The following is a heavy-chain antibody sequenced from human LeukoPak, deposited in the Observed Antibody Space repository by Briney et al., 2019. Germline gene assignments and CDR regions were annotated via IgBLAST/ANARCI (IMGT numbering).Heavy chain of an antibody. V-gene: IGHV6-1*01. CDR3: ARGIDYYDSSGYYDGINWFDP. CDR1: GDSVSSNSAA. Sequence: SQTFSLTCAISGDSVSSNSAAWNWIRQSPSRGLEWLGRTYYRSKWYNDYAVSVKSRITINPDTSKNQFSLQLNSVTPEDTAVYYCARGIDYYDSSGYYDGINWFDPWGQGTLVTVSS. CDR2: TYYRSKWYN. J-gene: IGHJ5*02. D-gene: IGHD3-22*01.